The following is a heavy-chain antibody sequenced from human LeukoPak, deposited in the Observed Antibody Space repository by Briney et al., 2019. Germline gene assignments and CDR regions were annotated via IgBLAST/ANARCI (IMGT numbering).Heavy chain of an antibody. D-gene: IGHD5-18*01. CDR1: GYTLTGLS. CDR2: FDPEDGET. Sequence: ASVKVSCKVSGYTLTGLSMHWVRQAPGKGLEWMGGFDPEDGETIYAQKFQGRVTMTEDTSTDTAYMELSSLRSEDTAVYYCARGLDTAMVNPFDYWGQGTLVTVSS. CDR3: ARGLDTAMVNPFDY. V-gene: IGHV1-24*01. J-gene: IGHJ4*02.